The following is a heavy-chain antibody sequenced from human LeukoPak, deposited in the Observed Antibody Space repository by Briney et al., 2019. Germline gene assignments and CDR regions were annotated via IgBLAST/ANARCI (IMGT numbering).Heavy chain of an antibody. V-gene: IGHV1-69*05. D-gene: IGHD2-2*01. CDR3: ARTPRYCSSTSCPRHYYYYYMDV. Sequence: SVKVSCKASGGTFSSYAISWVRRAPGQGLEWMGGIIPIFGTANYAQKFQGRVTITTDESTSTAYMELSSLRSEDTAVYYCARTPRYCSSTSCPRHYYYYYMDVWGKGTTVTVSS. CDR1: GGTFSSYA. CDR2: IIPIFGTA. J-gene: IGHJ6*03.